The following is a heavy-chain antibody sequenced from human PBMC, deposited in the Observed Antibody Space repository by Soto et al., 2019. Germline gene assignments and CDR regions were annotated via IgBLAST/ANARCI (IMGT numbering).Heavy chain of an antibody. CDR3: ARGMRSGSYYSPTGGPYYYYGMDV. J-gene: IGHJ6*02. CDR1: GGSISSYY. Sequence: ASETLSLTCTVSGGSISSYYWSWIRQPAGKGLEWIGRIYTSGSTNYNPSLKSRVTMSVDTSKNQFSLKLSSVTAADTAVYYCARGMRSGSYYSPTGGPYYYYGMDVWGQGTTVTVSS. D-gene: IGHD1-26*01. V-gene: IGHV4-4*07. CDR2: IYTSGST.